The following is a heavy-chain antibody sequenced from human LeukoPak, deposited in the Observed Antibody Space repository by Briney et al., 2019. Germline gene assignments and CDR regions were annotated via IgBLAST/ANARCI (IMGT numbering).Heavy chain of an antibody. Sequence: GRSLRLSCAASGFTFSSYAMHWVRQAPGKGLEWVAVISYDGSNKYYADSVKGRFTISRDNSKNTLYLQMDSLRAEDTAVYYCARGDGYCSGGSRYSIDYWGQGTLVTASS. CDR2: ISYDGSNK. CDR1: GFTFSSYA. V-gene: IGHV3-30-3*01. CDR3: ARGDGYCSGGSRYSIDY. D-gene: IGHD2-15*01. J-gene: IGHJ4*02.